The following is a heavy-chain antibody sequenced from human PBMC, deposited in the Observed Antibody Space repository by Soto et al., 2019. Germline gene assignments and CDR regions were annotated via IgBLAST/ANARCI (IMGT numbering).Heavy chain of an antibody. Sequence: SVKVSCKASGFTFTSSAVQWVRQARGQRLEWIGWIVVGSGNTNYAQKFQERVTITRDMSTSTAYMELSSLRSEDTSVYYCAADCRCYDYYYYYYGMDVWGQGTTVTVSS. V-gene: IGHV1-58*01. D-gene: IGHD3-3*01. J-gene: IGHJ6*02. CDR1: GFTFTSSA. CDR2: IVVGSGNT. CDR3: AADCRCYDYYYYYYGMDV.